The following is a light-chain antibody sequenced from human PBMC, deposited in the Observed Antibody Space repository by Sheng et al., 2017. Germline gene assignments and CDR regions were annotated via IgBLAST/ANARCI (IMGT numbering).Light chain of an antibody. CDR3: QQSYSTPLT. V-gene: IGKV3-15*01. CDR2: GAS. J-gene: IGKJ5*01. CDR1: QSVSSN. Sequence: ETVMTQSPATLSVSPGERATLSCRASQSVSSNLAWYQQKPGQAPRLLIYGASTRATGIPARFSGSGSGTEFTLTISGLQSEDFATYYCQQSYSTPLTFGQGTRLEIK.